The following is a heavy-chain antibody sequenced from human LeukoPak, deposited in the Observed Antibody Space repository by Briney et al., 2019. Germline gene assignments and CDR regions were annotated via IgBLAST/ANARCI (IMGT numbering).Heavy chain of an antibody. CDR1: GFTFNSYA. J-gene: IGHJ4*02. D-gene: IGHD1/OR15-1a*01. CDR3: ARVSGGRTEYFDS. Sequence: GGSLRLSCAASGFTFNSYAMNWVRQAPGVGLQWISYITGSSRIIYYADSVKGRFTISRDNAETSLYLQMNSLRAEDTAVYYCARVSGGRTEYFDSWGQGTLVNVSS. CDR2: ITGSSRII. V-gene: IGHV3-48*04.